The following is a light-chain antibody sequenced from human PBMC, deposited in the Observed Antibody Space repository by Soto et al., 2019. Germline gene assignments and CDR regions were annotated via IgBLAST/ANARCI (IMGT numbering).Light chain of an antibody. CDR3: QSYDSSLSAL. Sequence: QSVLTQPPSVSGAPGQRVTISCTGSSSNIGAGYDVHWYQQLPGTAPKLLIYGNSNRPSGVPDRFSGSKSGTSASLAITGLQAXXXADYYCQSYDSSLSALFGGGTKLTVL. CDR2: GNS. V-gene: IGLV1-40*01. CDR1: SSNIGAGYD. J-gene: IGLJ3*02.